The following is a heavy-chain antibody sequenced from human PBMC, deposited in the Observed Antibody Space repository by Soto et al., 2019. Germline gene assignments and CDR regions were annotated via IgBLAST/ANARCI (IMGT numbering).Heavy chain of an antibody. CDR3: ARGYYDSSGYVLDY. V-gene: IGHV4-30-2*01. CDR1: GGSISSGGYS. CDR2: ISHSGNT. J-gene: IGHJ4*02. D-gene: IGHD3-22*01. Sequence: QLQLQESGSGLVKPSQTLSLTCAVSGGSISSGGYSWSWIRQPPGKGLEWIGYISHSGNTYYNPSLKSRLTISVDRSKNQFSLRLSTVTAADTAVYYCARGYYDSSGYVLDYWGQGTLVTVSS.